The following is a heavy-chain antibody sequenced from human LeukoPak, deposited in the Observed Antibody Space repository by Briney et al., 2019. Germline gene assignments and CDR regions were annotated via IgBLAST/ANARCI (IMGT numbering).Heavy chain of an antibody. CDR2: ISAYNGNT. CDR3: ARALVDGYKELGY. J-gene: IGHJ4*02. D-gene: IGHD5-24*01. CDR1: GYTFTTHG. Sequence: ASVKVSCKASGYTFTTHGITWVRQAPGQGLEWMGWISAYNGNTNYAQKFQGRVTMTTDTSTSTAYMELRSLRSDDTAMYYCARALVDGYKELGYWGQGTLVTVSS. V-gene: IGHV1-18*01.